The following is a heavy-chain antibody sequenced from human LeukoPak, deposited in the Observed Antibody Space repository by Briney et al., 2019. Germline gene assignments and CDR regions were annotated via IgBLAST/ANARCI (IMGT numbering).Heavy chain of an antibody. D-gene: IGHD3-22*01. CDR2: VNPSGGST. CDR3: ARDRGNYYDSTGFDY. V-gene: IGHV1-46*01. J-gene: IGHJ4*02. CDR1: GYTFTSYY. Sequence: ASVKVSCKASGYTFTSYYMHWVRQAPGQGLEWMGIVNPSGGSTSYAQKFQGRVTMTRDTSTSTVYMELSSLRSEDTAVYYCARDRGNYYDSTGFDYWGQGTLVTVSS.